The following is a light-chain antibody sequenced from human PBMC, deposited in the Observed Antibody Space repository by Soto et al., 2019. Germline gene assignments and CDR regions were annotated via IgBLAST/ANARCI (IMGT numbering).Light chain of an antibody. CDR1: QGISSY. Sequence: DIQLTQSPSFLSASVGDRVTITCRASQGISSYLAWYQQKPGKAPKLLIYAASTLQSGVPSRFSGSGSGTEFTLTISRLQPEDFATYSCQQLNSYPITFGQGKRLDIK. J-gene: IGKJ5*01. CDR2: AAS. CDR3: QQLNSYPIT. V-gene: IGKV1-9*01.